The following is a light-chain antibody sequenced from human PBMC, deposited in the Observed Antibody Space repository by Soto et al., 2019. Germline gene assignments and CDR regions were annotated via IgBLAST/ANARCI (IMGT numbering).Light chain of an antibody. CDR3: SSYAGSNSFVV. J-gene: IGLJ2*01. CDR2: EVN. V-gene: IGLV2-8*01. CDR1: SSDVGAYIY. Sequence: QSVLTQPPSASGSPGQSVTISCTGTSSDVGAYIYVSWYQQHPGKAPKLLIYEVNKRPSGVPDRFSGSKSGNTASLTVSGLQAEAEADAYCSSYAGSNSFVVFGGGTKLTVL.